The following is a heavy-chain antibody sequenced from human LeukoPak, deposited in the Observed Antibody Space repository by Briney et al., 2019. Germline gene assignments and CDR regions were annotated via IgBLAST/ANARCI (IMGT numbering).Heavy chain of an antibody. CDR2: IKRDGSEK. V-gene: IGHV3-7*01. D-gene: IGHD2-2*01. Sequence: TGGSLRLSCVVSGFTFNNYWMSWVRQAPGKGMEWVANIKRDGSEKNYVDSVKGLLTTSRDNAKTSLYLQMNSLRAEDTAVYYCVREDDVKVPAHRGDWFDPWGQGTLVTVSS. CDR1: GFTFNNYW. J-gene: IGHJ5*02. CDR3: VREDDVKVPAHRGDWFDP.